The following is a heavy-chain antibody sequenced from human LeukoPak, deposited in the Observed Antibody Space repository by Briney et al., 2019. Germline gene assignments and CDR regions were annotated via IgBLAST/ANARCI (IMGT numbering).Heavy chain of an antibody. D-gene: IGHD2-15*01. Sequence: GGSLRLSCAASGFTFRSYVMNWVRQAPGKGLEWVSSIVAGGGSTYYADSVKGRFTISRDNSKNTLYLQINSLRVEDTAVYYCAKGYCSDGYCGTDYWGQGTLVNVSS. CDR2: IVAGGGST. J-gene: IGHJ4*02. CDR1: GFTFRSYV. CDR3: AKGYCSDGYCGTDY. V-gene: IGHV3-23*01.